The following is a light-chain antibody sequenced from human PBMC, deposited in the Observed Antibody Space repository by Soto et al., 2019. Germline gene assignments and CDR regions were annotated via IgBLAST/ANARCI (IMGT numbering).Light chain of an antibody. Sequence: DIVLTQSPDTLSLSPGERATLSCRASQSVSSSYLAWFQQKPGQAPRLLIYGTSSRATGIPDRFSGSGSGTACTLTISRLEPEDFAVYFCQQYGSSPLTFGGGTKVEI. CDR2: GTS. CDR1: QSVSSSY. V-gene: IGKV3-20*01. CDR3: QQYGSSPLT. J-gene: IGKJ4*01.